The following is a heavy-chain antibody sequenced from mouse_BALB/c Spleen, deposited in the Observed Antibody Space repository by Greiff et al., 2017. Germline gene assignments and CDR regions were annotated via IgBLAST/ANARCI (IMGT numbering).Heavy chain of an antibody. CDR2: ISSGGST. Sequence: EVHLVESGGDLVKPGGSLKLSCAASGFTFSSYAMSWVRQTPEKRLEWVASISSGGSTYYPDSVKGRFTISRDNARNILYLQMSSLRSEDTAMYYCARDWSYFDYWGQGTTLTVSS. V-gene: IGHV5-6-5*01. CDR3: ARDWSYFDY. D-gene: IGHD4-1*01. J-gene: IGHJ2*01. CDR1: GFTFSSYA.